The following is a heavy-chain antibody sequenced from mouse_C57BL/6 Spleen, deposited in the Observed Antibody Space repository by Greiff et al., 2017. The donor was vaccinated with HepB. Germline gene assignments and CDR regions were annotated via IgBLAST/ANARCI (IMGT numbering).Heavy chain of an antibody. Sequence: QVQLQQSGAELVKPGASVKISCKASGYAFSSYWMNWVKQRPGKGLEWIGQIYPGDGDTNYNGKFKGKATLTADKSSSTAYMQLSSLTSEDSAVYFCAREDYGSSWGYWGQGTTLTVSS. V-gene: IGHV1-80*01. CDR2: IYPGDGDT. D-gene: IGHD1-1*01. CDR1: GYAFSSYW. J-gene: IGHJ2*01. CDR3: AREDYGSSWGY.